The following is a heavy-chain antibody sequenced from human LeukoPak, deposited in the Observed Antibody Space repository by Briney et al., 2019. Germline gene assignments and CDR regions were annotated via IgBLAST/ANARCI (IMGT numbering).Heavy chain of an antibody. V-gene: IGHV1-2*02. J-gene: IGHJ4*02. D-gene: IGHD6-19*01. CDR1: GYTFTDYY. CDR2: INPNSGGT. CDR3: ARNIQEQWLVQGY. Sequence: GASVKVSFKASGYTFTDYYMHWVRQAPGQGLEWMGWINPNSGGTNYAQKFQGRVTMTRDTSISTAYMEVSRLRSDDTATYYCARNIQEQWLVQGYWGQGTLVTVSS.